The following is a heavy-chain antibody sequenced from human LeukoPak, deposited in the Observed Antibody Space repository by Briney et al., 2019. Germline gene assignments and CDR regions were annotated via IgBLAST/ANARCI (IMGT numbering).Heavy chain of an antibody. CDR1: GFTFSSYA. V-gene: IGHV3-23*03. Sequence: GGSLRLSCAASGFTFSSYAMSWVRQAPGKGLQWVSVIYSGGSTYYADSVKGRFTISRDNSKNTLYLQMNSLRAEDTAVYYCAREPPIAAAGWFDPWGQGTLVIVSS. J-gene: IGHJ5*02. D-gene: IGHD6-13*01. CDR2: IYSGGST. CDR3: AREPPIAAAGWFDP.